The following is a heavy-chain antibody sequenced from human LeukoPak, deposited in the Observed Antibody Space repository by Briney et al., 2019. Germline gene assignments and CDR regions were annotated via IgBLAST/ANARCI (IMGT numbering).Heavy chain of an antibody. J-gene: IGHJ4*02. CDR3: AKDGLYYDGSEHVYYFDS. CDR2: IIYSGGAT. V-gene: IGHV3-23*01. Sequence: GGSLRLSCAASGFTFSRSAMTWVRQGPGTGLEFVASIIYSGGATYYADSEKGRFTISRDNSKNTLYLQMNSLRAEDTALYYCAKDGLYYDGSEHVYYFDSWGQGTLVTVSS. CDR1: GFTFSRSA. D-gene: IGHD3-22*01.